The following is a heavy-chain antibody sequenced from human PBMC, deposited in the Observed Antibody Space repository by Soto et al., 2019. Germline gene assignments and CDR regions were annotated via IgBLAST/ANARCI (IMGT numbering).Heavy chain of an antibody. CDR3: ASWREREHAFDV. D-gene: IGHD1-1*01. J-gene: IGHJ3*01. CDR2: LYDVFGS. V-gene: IGHV3-53*01. CDR1: GLTVSGPKY. Sequence: DVQLVESGGGLIQPGESLRLSCVAFGLTVSGPKYVAWVRQAPGKGLEWVSALYDVFGSFYADSVMGRFTTSSDRSRSTVYLQMNYLRPDDTAVYYCASWREREHAFDVWGQGTAVIVSP.